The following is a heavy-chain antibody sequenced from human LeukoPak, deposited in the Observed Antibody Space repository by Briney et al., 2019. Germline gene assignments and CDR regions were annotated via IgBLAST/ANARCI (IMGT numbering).Heavy chain of an antibody. J-gene: IGHJ4*02. CDR3: ARGAEFSDY. CDR1: GSTFTSYD. V-gene: IGHV1-8*01. D-gene: IGHD3-10*01. Sequence: ASVNVSCKASGSTFTSYDINWVRQATGQGVGWMGWMNLNSGNTGYAQKFQGRVTMTRNTSISTAYMELSSLKSEDTAVYYRARGAEFSDYWGQGTLVTVSS. CDR2: MNLNSGNT.